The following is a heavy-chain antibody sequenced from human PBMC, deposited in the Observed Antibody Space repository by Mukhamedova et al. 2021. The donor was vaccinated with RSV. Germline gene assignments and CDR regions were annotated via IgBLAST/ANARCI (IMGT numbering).Heavy chain of an antibody. J-gene: IGHJ6*02. V-gene: IGHV3-72*01. CDR3: ARIDIIMVRGVDYYGMDV. D-gene: IGHD3-10*01. Sequence: DWVRQAPGKGLEWVGRARNKANGYTSEYAASVKGRFAISRDDSKNSLYLQMNSLKTEDTAVYYCARIDIIMVRGVDYYGMDVWG. CDR2: ARNKANGYTS.